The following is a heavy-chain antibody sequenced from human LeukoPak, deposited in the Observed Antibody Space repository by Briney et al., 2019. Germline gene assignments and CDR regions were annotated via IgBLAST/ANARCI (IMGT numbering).Heavy chain of an antibody. D-gene: IGHD5-18*01. CDR1: GFFFSYAW. V-gene: IGHV3-15*01. CDR2: IKRKSDGETT. CDR3: TTAPSGYAYMNGWHLDY. J-gene: IGHJ4*02. Sequence: GGSLRLSCAASGFFFSYAWMSWVRQAPGKGPEWIGRIKRKSDGETTDYAAPVKGRFTISRDDSKNTLLLQMNSLKTEDTAFYYCTTAPSGYAYMNGWHLDYWGQGALVTVSS.